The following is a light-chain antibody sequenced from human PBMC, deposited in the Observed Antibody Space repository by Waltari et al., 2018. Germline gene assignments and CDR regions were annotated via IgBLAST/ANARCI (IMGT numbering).Light chain of an antibody. CDR1: SSDVGSYNL. CDR2: EGS. CDR3: CSYAGRNIYV. Sequence: QSALTQPASVSGSPGQSVPISCTGSSSDVGSYNLVSWYQQYPGKAPKLILYEGSKRPSGVSSRFSGSRSGNTASLTISGLQTEDEADYHCCSYAGRNIYVFGTGTKVTVL. J-gene: IGLJ1*01. V-gene: IGLV2-23*01.